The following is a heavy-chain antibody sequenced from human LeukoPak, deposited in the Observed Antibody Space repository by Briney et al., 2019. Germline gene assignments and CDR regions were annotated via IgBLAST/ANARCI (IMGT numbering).Heavy chain of an antibody. D-gene: IGHD3-22*01. CDR2: MNSDGRSR. CDR3: ARDYYDSAGYRQGY. CDR1: GFTLSSYW. Sequence: GGSLRLTCAVSGFTLSSYWMHWVRQAPGKGLVWVSRMNSDGRSRTYADSVKGRFTISRDNAKNTLYLQMNSLRAEDTAVYYCARDYYDSAGYRQGYWGQGTLVTVSS. V-gene: IGHV3-74*01. J-gene: IGHJ4*02.